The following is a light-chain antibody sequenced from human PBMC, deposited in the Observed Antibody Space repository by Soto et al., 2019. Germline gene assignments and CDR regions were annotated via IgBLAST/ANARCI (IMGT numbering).Light chain of an antibody. CDR3: QQRSTWLT. V-gene: IGKV3-11*01. Sequence: EIVLTQSPATLSLSPGERATLSCRASQSVSKYLAWYQQKPGQAPRLLIYDAAVRATGIPARFSGSGSGTDFTLTISSLEPEDFAIYYCQQRSTWLTFGGGTKVEIK. CDR1: QSVSKY. J-gene: IGKJ4*01. CDR2: DAA.